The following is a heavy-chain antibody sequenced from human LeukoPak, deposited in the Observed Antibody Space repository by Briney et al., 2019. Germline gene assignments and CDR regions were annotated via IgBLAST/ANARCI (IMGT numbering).Heavy chain of an antibody. CDR2: IYHSGST. D-gene: IGHD4-11*01. J-gene: IGHJ3*02. CDR1: GYSISSGYY. V-gene: IGHV4-38-2*01. CDR3: ASRVTVTNAFDI. Sequence: PSETLSLTXAVSGYSISSGYYWGWIREPPGKGLERIGSIYHSGSTYYNPSLKSRVTISVDTSKNQFSLKLSSVTAADTAVYYCASRVTVTNAFDIWGQGTMVTVSS.